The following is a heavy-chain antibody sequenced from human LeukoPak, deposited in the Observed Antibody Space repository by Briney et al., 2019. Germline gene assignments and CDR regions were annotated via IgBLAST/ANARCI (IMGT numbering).Heavy chain of an antibody. J-gene: IGHJ4*02. D-gene: IGHD5-18*01. CDR1: GFTVSSNY. CDR3: ARGARSGYSYGFQYYFDY. CDR2: IYSGGST. Sequence: GGSLRLSCTVSGFTVSSNYMSWVRQAPGKGLEWVSVIYSGGSTYYADSVKGRFTISRDNSKNTLYLQMNSLRVEDTAVYYCARGARSGYSYGFQYYFDYWGQGTLVTVFS. V-gene: IGHV3-66*01.